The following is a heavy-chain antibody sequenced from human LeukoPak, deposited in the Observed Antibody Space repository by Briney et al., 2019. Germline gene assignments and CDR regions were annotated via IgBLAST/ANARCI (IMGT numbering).Heavy chain of an antibody. J-gene: IGHJ4*02. Sequence: GGSLRLSCAVSGFTFRTYWMSWVRQAPGKGLEWVANIKEDGSEQYYVNSLKGRFTISRDNVKNSLYLQMNSLRVEDSAVYYCARVWVGDSSGKHFDYWGQGTLVTVSS. CDR1: GFTFRTYW. CDR2: IKEDGSEQ. CDR3: ARVWVGDSSGKHFDY. D-gene: IGHD3-22*01. V-gene: IGHV3-7*03.